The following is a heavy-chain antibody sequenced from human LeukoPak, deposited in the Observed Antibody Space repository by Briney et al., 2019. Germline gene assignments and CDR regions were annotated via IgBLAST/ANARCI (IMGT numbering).Heavy chain of an antibody. CDR3: AKDRWPYSSGGYYFDY. CDR2: ISYDGSNK. CDR1: GFTFSSYG. D-gene: IGHD6-19*01. Sequence: GRSLRLSCAASGFTFSSYGMHWVRQAPGKGPEWVAVISYDGSNKYYADSVKGRFTISRDNSKNTLYLQMNSLRAEDTAVYYCAKDRWPYSSGGYYFDYWGQGTLVTVSS. V-gene: IGHV3-30*18. J-gene: IGHJ4*02.